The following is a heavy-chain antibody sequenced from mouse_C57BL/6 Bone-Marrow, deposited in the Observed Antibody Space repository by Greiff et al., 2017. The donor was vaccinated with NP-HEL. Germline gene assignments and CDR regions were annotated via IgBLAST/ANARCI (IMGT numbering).Heavy chain of an antibody. Sequence: QVQLQQPGAELVKPGASVKMSCKASGYTFTSYWITWVKQRPGQGLEWIGDIYPGSGSTNYIETFKSKATLTVDTSSSTAYMQLSSLTSEDSAVYYCARREPYYSNYFAYWGQGTLVTVSA. J-gene: IGHJ3*01. D-gene: IGHD2-5*01. CDR2: IYPGSGST. CDR3: ARREPYYSNYFAY. V-gene: IGHV1-55*01. CDR1: GYTFTSYW.